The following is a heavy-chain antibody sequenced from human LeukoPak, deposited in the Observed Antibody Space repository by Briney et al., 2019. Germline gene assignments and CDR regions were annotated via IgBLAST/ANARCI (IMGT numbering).Heavy chain of an antibody. Sequence: GGSLRLSCAASGFIFENYAMHWVRQAPGKGLEWVSLISGDGDTTYYADSVKGRFTISRDNRKNSLYLQMNSLRTEDTALYYCAKDVTYFGSGSYYDYWGQGTLVTVST. J-gene: IGHJ4*02. CDR3: AKDVTYFGSGSYYDY. CDR2: ISGDGDTT. V-gene: IGHV3-43*02. D-gene: IGHD3-10*01. CDR1: GFIFENYA.